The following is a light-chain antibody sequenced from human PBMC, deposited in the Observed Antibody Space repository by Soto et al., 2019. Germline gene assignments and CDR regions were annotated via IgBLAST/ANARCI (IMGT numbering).Light chain of an antibody. Sequence: QSALTQPASVSGSPGQSITISCTGTSSDIGGYNYVSWYQQHPGKAPKLMIYDVSNRPPGVSNRFSGAKSGNTASLTISGLQAEDEADYYCSSQAVSSTLVFGGGTKLTVL. CDR2: DVS. CDR3: SSQAVSSTLV. J-gene: IGLJ2*01. CDR1: SSDIGGYNY. V-gene: IGLV2-14*01.